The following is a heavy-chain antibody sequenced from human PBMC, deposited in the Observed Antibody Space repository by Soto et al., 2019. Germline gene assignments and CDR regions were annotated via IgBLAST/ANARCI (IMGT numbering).Heavy chain of an antibody. Sequence: QVQLVQSGAEVKKPGSSVKVSCKASGGTFSSYSINWVRQAPGQGLEWMGEIITILGTANYAQKFQGSVTITADESTSTGYMALSSLRSEDSAVYYCARDGGRHSGGIDYWVQGTVVTVSS. V-gene: IGHV1-69*01. D-gene: IGHD1-26*01. CDR3: ARDGGRHSGGIDY. J-gene: IGHJ4*02. CDR2: IITILGTA. CDR1: GGTFSSYS.